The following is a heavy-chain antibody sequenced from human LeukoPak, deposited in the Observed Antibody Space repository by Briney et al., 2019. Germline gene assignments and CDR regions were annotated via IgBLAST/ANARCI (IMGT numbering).Heavy chain of an antibody. D-gene: IGHD6-6*01. CDR1: GGSISSSSYY. V-gene: IGHV4-39*07. CDR3: ARNEYSSSDLYFDY. J-gene: IGHJ4*02. CDR2: IYYSGST. Sequence: PSETLSLTCTVSGGSISSSSYYWGWIRQPPRKGLEWIGSIYYSGSTNYNPSLKSRVTISVDTSKNQFSLKLSSVTAADTAVYYCARNEYSSSDLYFDYWGQGTLVTVSS.